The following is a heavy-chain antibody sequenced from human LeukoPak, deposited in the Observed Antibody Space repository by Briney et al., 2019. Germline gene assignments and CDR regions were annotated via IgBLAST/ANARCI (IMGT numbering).Heavy chain of an antibody. J-gene: IGHJ5*02. Sequence: SETLSLTCTVSGGSISSGDYYWSWIRQPPGKGLEWIGYIYYSGSTYYNPSLKRRVTISVDTSKNQFSLKLSSVTAADTAVYYCARVIGEENWFDPWGQGTLVTVSS. CDR2: IYYSGST. CDR1: GGSISSGDYY. D-gene: IGHD3-10*01. V-gene: IGHV4-30-4*08. CDR3: ARVIGEENWFDP.